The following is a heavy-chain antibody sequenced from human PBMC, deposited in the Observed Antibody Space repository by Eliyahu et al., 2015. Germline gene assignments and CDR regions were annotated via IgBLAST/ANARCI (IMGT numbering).Heavy chain of an antibody. CDR1: GFXFGXFA. CDR3: AKVTRGSSCYSCFDY. Sequence: EVQLLESGGVPVQPGESLRLSCVASGFXFGXFAMTWVRQAPGKGLGWVSAISSGGGSSYYADLVKGRFTISRDNPKNTVYLQMNSLRAEDTALYYCAKVTRGSSCYSCFDYWGQGTPVTVSS. CDR2: ISSGGGSS. J-gene: IGHJ4*02. D-gene: IGHD2-15*01. V-gene: IGHV3-23*01.